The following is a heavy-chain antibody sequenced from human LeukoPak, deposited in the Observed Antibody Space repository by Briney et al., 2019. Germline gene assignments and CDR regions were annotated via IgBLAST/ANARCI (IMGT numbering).Heavy chain of an antibody. J-gene: IGHJ2*01. CDR1: VDSGSINSGA. D-gene: IGHD1-26*01. V-gene: IGHV6-1*01. Sequence: SQTLSLTFACSVDSGSINSGASNWARHCPSRGLGWLGMTYYLSKWYNEYAVFVKSRISINADTSSKQFFLQLNSVTTQDTALYFCARWDHTVRHFDLWGRGTLVPVS. CDR2: TYYLSKWYN. CDR3: ARWDHTVRHFDL.